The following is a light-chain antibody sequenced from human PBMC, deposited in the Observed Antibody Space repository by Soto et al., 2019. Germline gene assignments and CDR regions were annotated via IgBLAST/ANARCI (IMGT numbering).Light chain of an antibody. J-gene: IGKJ3*01. CDR2: GSS. CDR3: QQYGSSPFT. CDR1: QSISSNY. Sequence: EIVLTQSPGTLSLSPGERATLSCWASQSISSNYLAWYQQKPGQPPRLLISGSSIRGTGIPKRFSGSASGTNFTLTISSLAPEDFAVFYCQQYGSSPFTFGPGTKVDFK. V-gene: IGKV3-20*01.